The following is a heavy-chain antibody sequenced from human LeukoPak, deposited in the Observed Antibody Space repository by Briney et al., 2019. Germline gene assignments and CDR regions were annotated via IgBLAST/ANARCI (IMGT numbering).Heavy chain of an antibody. V-gene: IGHV3-30*02. Sequence: GGSLRLSCAASGFTFSGAGMQWVRQAPGKGLEWVSFIEFDSNTKYYAASVKGRFTISRDNSKNTLYLQMNSLRAEDTAVYYCAKDIEEMATVRGYWGQGTLVTVSS. CDR1: GFTFSGAG. CDR3: AKDIEEMATVRGY. J-gene: IGHJ4*02. CDR2: IEFDSNTK. D-gene: IGHD5-24*01.